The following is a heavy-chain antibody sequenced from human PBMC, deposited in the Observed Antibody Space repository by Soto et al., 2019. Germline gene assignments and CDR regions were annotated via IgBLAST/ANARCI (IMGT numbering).Heavy chain of an antibody. D-gene: IGHD3-16*01. V-gene: IGHV1-69*01. J-gene: IGHJ4*02. CDR3: ATALWVSGFPQHFDY. CDR1: GGTFSSYA. CDR2: TIPVIGTP. Sequence: QLQLLQSGAEVKKPGSSVKVSCKASGGTFSSYAIHWVRQAPGQGLEWMGGTIPVIGTPNYAPEFQGRVTIAADESTSTAYLELTSLRSEDTAVFYCATALWVSGFPQHFDYWGQGTLVTVSS.